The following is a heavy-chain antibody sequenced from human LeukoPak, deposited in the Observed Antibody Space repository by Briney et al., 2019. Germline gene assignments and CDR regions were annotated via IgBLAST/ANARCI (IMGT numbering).Heavy chain of an antibody. CDR2: IYYSGST. J-gene: IGHJ4*02. V-gene: IGHV4-59*12. CDR3: ARGRNYYGSGSYYNRINDY. CDR1: SGSISSYY. D-gene: IGHD3-10*01. Sequence: SETLSLTCTVSSGSISSYYWSWIRQPPGKGLEWIGYIYYSGSTNYNPSLKSRVTISVDTSKNQFSLKLSSVTAADTAVYYCARGRNYYGSGSYYNRINDYWGQGTLVTVSS.